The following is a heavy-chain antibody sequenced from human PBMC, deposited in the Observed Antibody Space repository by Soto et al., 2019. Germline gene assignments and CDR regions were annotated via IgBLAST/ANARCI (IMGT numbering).Heavy chain of an antibody. CDR2: ISSSSYI. D-gene: IGHD3-10*01. V-gene: IGHV3-21*01. J-gene: IGHJ4*02. Sequence: PGGSLRLSCAASGFTFSSYSMNWVRQATGKGLEWVSSISSSSYIYYADSVKGRFTISRDNAKNSLYLQMNSLRAEDTAVYYCARERVTPPFDYWGQGTLVTVSS. CDR3: ARERVTPPFDY. CDR1: GFTFSSYS.